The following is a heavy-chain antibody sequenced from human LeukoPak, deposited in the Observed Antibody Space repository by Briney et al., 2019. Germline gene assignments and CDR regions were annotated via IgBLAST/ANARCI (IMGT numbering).Heavy chain of an antibody. V-gene: IGHV4-59*02. CDR3: ARDGASGVDIVAHTFDY. CDR2: IHRSGGT. Sequence: SETLSLTCTVSGGSVSSYYWSWIRQSPGKGLEWIGYIHRSGGTNYNPSLKSQAAISVETSKNQFSLKLRSVTAADTAVYYCARDGASGVDIVAHTFDYWGQGTLVTVSS. J-gene: IGHJ4*02. D-gene: IGHD5-12*01. CDR1: GGSVSSYY.